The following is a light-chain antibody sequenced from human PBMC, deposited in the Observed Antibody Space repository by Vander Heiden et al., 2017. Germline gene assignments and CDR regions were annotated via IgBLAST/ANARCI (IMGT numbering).Light chain of an antibody. CDR2: GAS. J-gene: IGKJ1*01. CDR1: ETVGTNY. Sequence: EIVLTQSPGTLSLSPGETATLPCRASETVGTNYLAWYQQKPGQAPRLLISGASSRATGIPDRFTGSGSGTAFTLTISRLEPDDFAVYYCQQYATTSWTFGQGTKVEI. CDR3: QQYATTSWT. V-gene: IGKV3-20*01.